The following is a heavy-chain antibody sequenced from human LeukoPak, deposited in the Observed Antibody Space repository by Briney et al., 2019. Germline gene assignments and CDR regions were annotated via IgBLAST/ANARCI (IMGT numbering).Heavy chain of an antibody. J-gene: IGHJ4*02. Sequence: GGSLRLSCAASGFTFSSYWMSWVRQAPGKGLEWVTNIKQDGSEKYYVDSVKGRFTISRDNAKNSLYLQMNSLRAEDTAVYYCARVAVVRYFDYWGQGTLVTVSS. D-gene: IGHD4-23*01. CDR1: GFTFSSYW. V-gene: IGHV3-7*01. CDR2: IKQDGSEK. CDR3: ARVAVVRYFDY.